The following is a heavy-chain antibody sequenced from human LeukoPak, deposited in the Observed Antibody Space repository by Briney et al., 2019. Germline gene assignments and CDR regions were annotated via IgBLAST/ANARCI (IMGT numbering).Heavy chain of an antibody. D-gene: IGHD3-10*01. CDR3: ASGAYYFDF. V-gene: IGHV1-18*04. CDR1: GYTFTGYY. CDR2: ISAYNGNT. Sequence: ASVQVSCQASGYTFTGYYMHWVRQAPGQGLEWMGWISAYNGNTNYAQKLQGRVTTTTDTSTSTAYMELRSLRSDDTAVYYCASGAYYFDFWGQGTLVTVSS. J-gene: IGHJ4*02.